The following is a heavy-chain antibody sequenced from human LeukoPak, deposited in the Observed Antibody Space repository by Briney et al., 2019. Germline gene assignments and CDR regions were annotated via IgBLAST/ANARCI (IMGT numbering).Heavy chain of an antibody. CDR3: VRGYSFGPYGMDV. CDR2: ISGSGDNT. Sequence: GGSLRLSCAASGFTFINYAMSWVRQAPGKGLEWVSAISGSGDNTYYADSVKGRFTISRDNSKSTLYLQMSSLRAEDTAVYFCVRGYSFGPYGMDVWGQGTTVTVSS. J-gene: IGHJ6*02. D-gene: IGHD2-15*01. CDR1: GFTFINYA. V-gene: IGHV3-23*01.